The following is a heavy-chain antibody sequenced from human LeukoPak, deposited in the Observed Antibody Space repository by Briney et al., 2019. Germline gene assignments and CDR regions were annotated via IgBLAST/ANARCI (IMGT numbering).Heavy chain of an antibody. CDR1: GFTFSDFY. J-gene: IGHJ6*03. Sequence: GRSLRLSCAASGFTFSDFYMNWIRQAPGKGLEWVTYISSSGSTIHYADSVKGRFTISRDNAKNSLYLQMNSLRAEDTAVYYCARDPHIGATAGTGYFYYYYMDVWGKGTTVTVSS. D-gene: IGHD6-13*01. CDR3: ARDPHIGATAGTGYFYYYYMDV. V-gene: IGHV3-11*01. CDR2: ISSSGSTI.